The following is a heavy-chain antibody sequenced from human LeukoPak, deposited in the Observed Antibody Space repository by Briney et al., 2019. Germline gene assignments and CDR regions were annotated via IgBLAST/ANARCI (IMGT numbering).Heavy chain of an antibody. V-gene: IGHV4-34*01. CDR1: GGSFSGYY. CDR2: INHSGST. D-gene: IGHD2-15*01. CDR3: ARGYCSGGSCLNWFDP. Sequence: PSETLSLTCAVYGGSFSGYYWGWIRQPPGKGLEWIGEINHSGSTNYNPSLKGRVTISVDTSKNQFSLKLSSVTAADTAVYYCARGYCSGGSCLNWFDPWGQGTLVTVSS. J-gene: IGHJ5*02.